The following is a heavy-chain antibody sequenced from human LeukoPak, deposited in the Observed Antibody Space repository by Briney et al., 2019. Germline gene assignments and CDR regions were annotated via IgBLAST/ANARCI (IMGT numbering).Heavy chain of an antibody. CDR2: ITPIFGTA. Sequence: ASVKVSCKASGGTFSSYAISWVRQAPGQGLEWMGGITPIFGTANYAQKFQGRVTITTDESTSTAYMELSSLRSEDTAVYYCARSGEAVVAYYYYYYYMDVWGKGTTVTVSS. CDR3: ARSGEAVVAYYYYYYYMDV. D-gene: IGHD2-15*01. J-gene: IGHJ6*03. CDR1: GGTFSSYA. V-gene: IGHV1-69*05.